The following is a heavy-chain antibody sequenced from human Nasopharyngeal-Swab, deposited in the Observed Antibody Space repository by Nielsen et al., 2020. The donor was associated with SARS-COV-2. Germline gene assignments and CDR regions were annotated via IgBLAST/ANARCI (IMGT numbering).Heavy chain of an antibody. J-gene: IGHJ6*02. D-gene: IGHD6-13*01. V-gene: IGHV4-39*07. Sequence: SETLSLTCTVSGGSISSGSYYWGWIRQSPGKGLEWIANIYYSGSTHFNPSLKSRVTISVDTSKNQFSLKLSSVTAADTAVYYCARAGIAAAGYYYYGMDVWGQGTTVTVSS. CDR1: GGSISSGSYY. CDR3: ARAGIAAAGYYYYGMDV. CDR2: IYYSGST.